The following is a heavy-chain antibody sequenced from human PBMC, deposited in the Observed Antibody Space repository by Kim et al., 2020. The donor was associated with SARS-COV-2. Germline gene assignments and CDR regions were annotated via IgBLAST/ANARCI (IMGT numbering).Heavy chain of an antibody. J-gene: IGHJ4*02. CDR2: ISWNSGSI. CDR3: AKDIAEELLWFGEFGFDY. D-gene: IGHD3-10*01. Sequence: GGSLRLSCAASGFTFDDYAMHWVRQAPGKGLEWVSGISWNSGSIGYADSVKGRFTISRDNAKNSLYLQMNSLRAEDTALYYCAKDIAEELLWFGEFGFDYWGQGTLVTVSS. V-gene: IGHV3-9*01. CDR1: GFTFDDYA.